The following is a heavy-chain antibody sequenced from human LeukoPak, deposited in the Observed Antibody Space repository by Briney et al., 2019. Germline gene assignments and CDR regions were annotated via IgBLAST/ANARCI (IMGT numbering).Heavy chain of an antibody. CDR2: ISSSSSYI. J-gene: IGHJ4*02. D-gene: IGHD3-10*01. V-gene: IGHV3-21*01. Sequence: GGSLRLSCAASGFTFSSYSMNCVRQAPGKGLEWVSSISSSSSYIYYADSVKGRFTISRDNAKNSLYLQMNSLRAEDTAVYYCARTGRGVIYYFDYWGQGTLVTVSS. CDR1: GFTFSSYS. CDR3: ARTGRGVIYYFDY.